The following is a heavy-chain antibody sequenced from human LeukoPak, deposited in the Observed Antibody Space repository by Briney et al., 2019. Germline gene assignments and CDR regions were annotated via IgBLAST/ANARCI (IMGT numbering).Heavy chain of an antibody. CDR2: ISGSGSNP. J-gene: IGHJ3*02. D-gene: IGHD2-21*02. CDR3: ARLSPDDAFDI. V-gene: IGHV3-23*01. Sequence: AGGSLRLSCAASGFTFSSYAMSWVRQAPGKGLEWVSGISGSGSNPYYTDSVKGRFTISRDNAKNSLYLQMNSLRAEDTAVYYCARLSPDDAFDIWGQGTMVTVSS. CDR1: GFTFSSYA.